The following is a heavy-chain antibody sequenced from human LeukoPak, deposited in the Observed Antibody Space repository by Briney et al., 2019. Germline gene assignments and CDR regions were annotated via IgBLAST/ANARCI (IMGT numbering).Heavy chain of an antibody. CDR1: GYSISSGYY. J-gene: IGHJ4*02. CDR2: IYHSGST. CDR3: ARLPVGGFDY. V-gene: IGHV4-38-2*01. Sequence: SETLSLTCDVSGYSISSGYYWGWIRQPPGKGLEWIGNIYHSGSTYYSPSLKSRVTISVDTSKNRFSLTLTSVTAADTAVYYCARLPVGGFDYWGQGTLVIVSS. D-gene: IGHD1-26*01.